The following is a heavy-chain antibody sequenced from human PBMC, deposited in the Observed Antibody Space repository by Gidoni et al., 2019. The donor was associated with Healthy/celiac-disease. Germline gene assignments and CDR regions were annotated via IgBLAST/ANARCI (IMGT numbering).Heavy chain of an antibody. V-gene: IGHV4-39*01. CDR3: ARSRNAQYCSGGSCYSRKISGYFSY. D-gene: IGHD2-15*01. CDR2: IYYSGST. Sequence: QLQLQESGPGLVKPSETLSLTCTVSGGSISSSSYYWGWIRQPPGKGLEWIGSIYYSGSTYYNPSLKSRVTISVDTSKNQFSLKLSSVTAADTAVYYCARSRNAQYCSGGSCYSRKISGYFSYWDQGTLVTVSS. J-gene: IGHJ4*02. CDR1: GGSISSSSYY.